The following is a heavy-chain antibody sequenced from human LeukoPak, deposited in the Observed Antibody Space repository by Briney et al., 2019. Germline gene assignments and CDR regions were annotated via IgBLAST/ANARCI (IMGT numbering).Heavy chain of an antibody. J-gene: IGHJ4*02. Sequence: GGSLRLSCAASGFTFNSYGMHWVRQAPGKGLEWVAVIWYDGSNKYYADSVKGRFTISRDNSKNTLYLQMNSLRAEDTAVYYCAGDGRYSYGTGTFDYWGQGTLVTVSS. V-gene: IGHV3-33*08. CDR1: GFTFNSYG. D-gene: IGHD5-18*01. CDR2: IWYDGSNK. CDR3: AGDGRYSYGTGTFDY.